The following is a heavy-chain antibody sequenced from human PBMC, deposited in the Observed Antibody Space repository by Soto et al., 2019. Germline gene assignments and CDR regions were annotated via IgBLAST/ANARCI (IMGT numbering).Heavy chain of an antibody. CDR3: AKESMVRGGGTFDY. V-gene: IGHV3-23*01. Sequence: EVQLLESGGGLVQPGGSLRLSCAASGFTFSSYAMSWVRQAPGKGLEWVSAISGSGSNTYYADSVKGRFTISRDNSKTTLYLPMNSLRGEDTAVYYCAKESMVRGGGTFDYWGQGTLVTVSS. D-gene: IGHD3-10*01. CDR1: GFTFSSYA. CDR2: ISGSGSNT. J-gene: IGHJ4*02.